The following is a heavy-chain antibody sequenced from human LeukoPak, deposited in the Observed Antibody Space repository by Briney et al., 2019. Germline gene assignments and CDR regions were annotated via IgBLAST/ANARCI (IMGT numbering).Heavy chain of an antibody. CDR1: GFTFSSYS. Sequence: PGGSLRLSCAASGFTFSSYSMNWVRQAPGKGLEWVSSISSSSSYIYYADSVKGRFTISRDNAKNSLYLQMNSLRAEDTAVYYCAKDLVMVRGVSPFDYWGQGTLVTVSS. D-gene: IGHD3-10*01. V-gene: IGHV3-21*01. J-gene: IGHJ4*02. CDR3: AKDLVMVRGVSPFDY. CDR2: ISSSSSYI.